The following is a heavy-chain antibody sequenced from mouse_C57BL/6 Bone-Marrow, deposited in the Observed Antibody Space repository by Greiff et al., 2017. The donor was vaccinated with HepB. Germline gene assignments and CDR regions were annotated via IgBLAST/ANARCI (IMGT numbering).Heavy chain of an antibody. CDR3: ARRTYYSNYWFAY. V-gene: IGHV1-64*01. Sequence: VQLQQPGAELVKPGASVKLSCKASGYTFTSYWMHWVKQRPGQGLEWIGMIHPNSGSTNYNEKFKSKATLTVDKSSSTAYMQLSSLTSEDSAVYYCARRTYYSNYWFAYWGQGTLVTVSA. CDR2: IHPNSGST. CDR1: GYTFTSYW. J-gene: IGHJ3*01. D-gene: IGHD2-5*01.